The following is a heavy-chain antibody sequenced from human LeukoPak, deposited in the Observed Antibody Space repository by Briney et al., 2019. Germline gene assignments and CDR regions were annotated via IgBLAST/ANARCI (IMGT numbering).Heavy chain of an antibody. D-gene: IGHD6-19*01. J-gene: IGHJ3*02. V-gene: IGHV1-2*02. CDR2: INPNSGGT. CDR3: ARDLAGHDAFDI. CDR1: GYTFSGYY. Sequence: ASVKVSCKASGYTFSGYYMQWVRQAPGQGLEWMGWINPNSGGTNFAQKFQGRVTMNRDTSISTAYMELGRLTSDDTAVYYCARDLAGHDAFDIWGQGTMVTVSS.